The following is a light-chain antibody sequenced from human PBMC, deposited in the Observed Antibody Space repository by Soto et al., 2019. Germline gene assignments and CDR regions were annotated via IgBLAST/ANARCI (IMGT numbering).Light chain of an antibody. CDR2: SNN. V-gene: IGLV1-44*01. Sequence: QSVRPPPPAASGTPGQRVTISRSGSSANIGSNTVNWYQQLPGTAPKLLIYSNNQRPSGVPDRFSGSKSGTSASLAISGLQSEDEADYYCAAWDDSLNGVFGTGTKVTXL. J-gene: IGLJ1*01. CDR1: SANIGSNT. CDR3: AAWDDSLNGV.